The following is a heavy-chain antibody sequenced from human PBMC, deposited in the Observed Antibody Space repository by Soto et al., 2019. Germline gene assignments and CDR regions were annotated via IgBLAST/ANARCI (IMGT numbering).Heavy chain of an antibody. V-gene: IGHV3-23*01. CDR3: AKERATYYYGSGSYLDY. J-gene: IGHJ4*02. CDR1: GFTFSSYA. CDR2: ISGSGGST. Sequence: GGSLRLSCAASGFTFSSYAMSWVRQAPGKGLEGVSAISGSGGSTYYADSVKGRFTISRDNSKNTLYLQMNSLRAEDTAVYYCAKERATYYYGSGSYLDYWGQGTLVTVSS. D-gene: IGHD3-10*01.